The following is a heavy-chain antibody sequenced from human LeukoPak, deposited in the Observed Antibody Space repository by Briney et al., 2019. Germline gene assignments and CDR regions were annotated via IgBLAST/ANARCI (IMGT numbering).Heavy chain of an antibody. CDR3: ARCFSGSSTSCYRFDY. Sequence: ASVKVSCKASGGTFSSYAISWVRQAPGQGLEWMGRIIPILGIANYAQKFQVRVTITADKSTSTAYMELSSLRSEDTAVYYCARCFSGSSTSCYRFDYWGQGTLVTVSS. CDR2: IIPILGIA. D-gene: IGHD2-2*01. CDR1: GGTFSSYA. V-gene: IGHV1-69*04. J-gene: IGHJ4*02.